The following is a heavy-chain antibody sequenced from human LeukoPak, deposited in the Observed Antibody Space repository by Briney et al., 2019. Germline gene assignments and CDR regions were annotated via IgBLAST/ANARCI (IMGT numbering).Heavy chain of an antibody. CDR2: IIPIFGTA. CDR1: GGTFSIYA. V-gene: IGHV1-69*13. Sequence: SVKVSCKASGGTFSIYAISWVRQAPGQGLEWMGGIIPIFGTANYAQKFQGRVTITADESTSTAYMKLSSLRSEDTAVYYCARDNATGTLYYYYGMDVWGQGTTVTVSS. D-gene: IGHD1-1*01. CDR3: ARDNATGTLYYYYGMDV. J-gene: IGHJ6*02.